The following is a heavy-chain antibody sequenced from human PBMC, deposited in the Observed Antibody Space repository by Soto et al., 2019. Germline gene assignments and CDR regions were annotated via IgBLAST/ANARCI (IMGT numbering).Heavy chain of an antibody. CDR1: GGSISSGGYS. CDR3: AKNPGYYYDSTGYHFDY. V-gene: IGHV4-30-2*01. D-gene: IGHD3-22*01. Sequence: SETLSLTCAVSGGSISSGGYSWSWIRQPPGKGLEWIGYIYHSGSTYYNPSLKSRVTISVDRSKNQFSLKLSSVTAEDTAVYYCAKNPGYYYDSTGYHFDYWGQGTLVTVSS. J-gene: IGHJ4*02. CDR2: IYHSGST.